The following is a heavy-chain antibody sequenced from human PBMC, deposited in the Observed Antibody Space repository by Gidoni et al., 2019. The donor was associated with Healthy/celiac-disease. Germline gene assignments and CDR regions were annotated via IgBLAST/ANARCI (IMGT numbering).Heavy chain of an antibody. D-gene: IGHD7-27*01. Sequence: QVQLVESGGGVVQPGRSLRLSCAASGFTFSSYGMHWVRQAPGKGLGWVAVISYDGSNKYYADSVKGRFTISRDNSKNTLYLQMNSLRAEDTAVYYCAKDRGDGYPNWVDYWGQGTLVTVSS. V-gene: IGHV3-30*18. CDR2: ISYDGSNK. CDR1: GFTFSSYG. CDR3: AKDRGDGYPNWVDY. J-gene: IGHJ4*02.